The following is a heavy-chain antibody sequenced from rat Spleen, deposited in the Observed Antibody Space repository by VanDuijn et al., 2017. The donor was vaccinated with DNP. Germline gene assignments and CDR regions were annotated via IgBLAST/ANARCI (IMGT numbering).Heavy chain of an antibody. CDR2: ISTSGSRT. J-gene: IGHJ1*01. CDR3: ARGSGTYYWYFDF. D-gene: IGHD5-1*01. CDR1: GFTFSNYY. V-gene: IGHV5S23*01. Sequence: EVQLVESGGGLVQPGNSLKLSCAASGFTFSNYYMAWVRQAPKKGLEWVATISTSGSRTYYPDSVKGRFTISRDNAKNTLYLQMNSLRSEDTATYYCARGSGTYYWYFDFWGPGTMVTVSS.